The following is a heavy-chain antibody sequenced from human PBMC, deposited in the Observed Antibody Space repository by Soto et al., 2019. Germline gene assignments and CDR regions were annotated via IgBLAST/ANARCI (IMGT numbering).Heavy chain of an antibody. CDR1: GYNFAGYW. D-gene: IGHD3-22*01. CDR3: ARQIYDSDTGPNFQYYFDS. Sequence: GESLKISCKGSGYNFAGYWITWVRQKPGKGLEWMGRIDPSDSQTYYSPSFRGHVTISVTKSITTVFLQWSSLRASGTAMYYCARQIYDSDTGPNFQYYFDSWGQGTPVTVSS. CDR2: IDPSDSQT. V-gene: IGHV5-10-1*01. J-gene: IGHJ4*02.